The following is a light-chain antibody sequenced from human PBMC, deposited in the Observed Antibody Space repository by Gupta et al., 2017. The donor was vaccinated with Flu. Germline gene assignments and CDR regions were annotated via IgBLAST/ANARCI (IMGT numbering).Light chain of an antibody. V-gene: IGKV1-39*01. CDR2: AAS. CDR1: QSIGNY. CDR3: QQGYSTPRS. J-gene: IGKJ2*03. Sequence: DIHMAQSPTSVSASVGDRVSITCRASQSIGNYLNWYQHKAGKAPKLLIYAASSLQSGVPSRFSGSGSGTDFTLTISGLQPGDFTTYYCQQGYSTPRSFGQGTKLEIK.